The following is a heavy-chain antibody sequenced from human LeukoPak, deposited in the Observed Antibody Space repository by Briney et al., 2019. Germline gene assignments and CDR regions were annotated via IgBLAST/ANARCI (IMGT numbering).Heavy chain of an antibody. V-gene: IGHV3-74*01. CDR3: ARDFLGMDV. CDR2: INSDGRAT. Sequence: GGSLRVSCAASGFTISNYWILWVRQAPGKGLVWVSRINSDGRATNYADSVKGRFTISRDNAKNTLYLQMNSLRVEDTAVYYCARDFLGMDVWGQGATVTV. CDR1: GFTISNYW. J-gene: IGHJ6*02.